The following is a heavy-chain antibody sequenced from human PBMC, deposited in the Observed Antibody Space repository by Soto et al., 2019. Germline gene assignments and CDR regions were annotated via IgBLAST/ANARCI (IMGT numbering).Heavy chain of an antibody. CDR3: ARFPRDGYSYGFDY. V-gene: IGHV5-51*01. D-gene: IGHD4-4*01. CDR2: IYPGDSDT. J-gene: IGHJ4*02. CDR1: GYSFTTYW. Sequence: GESLKISCKGSGYSFTTYWIDWVRQMPGKGLEWMGIIYPGDSDTRYSPSFQGQVTISVDKSISTAYLQWSSLKASDTAIYYCARFPRDGYSYGFDYWGQGTLVTVSS.